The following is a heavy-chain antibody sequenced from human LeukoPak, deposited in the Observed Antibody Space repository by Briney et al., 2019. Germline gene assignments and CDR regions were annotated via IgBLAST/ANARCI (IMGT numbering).Heavy chain of an antibody. D-gene: IGHD2-15*01. Sequence: GGSLRLSCAVSGLTFSEAWLSWVRQAPGKGLEWVSTISGNGRNTYYADSVKSRFTISRDNSKITLYLEMNSLRAEDTAVYYCARGRGVYGYWYFDLWGRGTLVTVSS. CDR1: GLTFSEAW. CDR3: ARGRGVYGYWYFDL. V-gene: IGHV3-23*01. J-gene: IGHJ2*01. CDR2: ISGNGRNT.